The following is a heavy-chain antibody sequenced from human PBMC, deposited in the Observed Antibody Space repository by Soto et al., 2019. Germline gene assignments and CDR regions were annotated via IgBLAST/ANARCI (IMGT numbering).Heavy chain of an antibody. CDR2: INHSGST. Sequence: PSETLSLTCAVYGGSFSGYYWTWIRQPPGTGLEWIGEINHSGSTNYNPSLKSRVTISRDNAKNTLFLQMSSLTAEDTAVYFCARDRLNNAYNTFFDYWGQGTLVTVSS. V-gene: IGHV4-34*01. D-gene: IGHD1-1*01. CDR3: ARDRLNNAYNTFFDY. CDR1: GGSFSGYY. J-gene: IGHJ4*02.